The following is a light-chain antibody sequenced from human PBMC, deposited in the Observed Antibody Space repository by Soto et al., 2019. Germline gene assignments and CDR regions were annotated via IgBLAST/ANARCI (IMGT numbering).Light chain of an antibody. CDR1: QSVSSSY. CDR2: GAS. CDR3: QQYGSSP. J-gene: IGKJ4*01. Sequence: EIVLTQSPGTLSLSPGERATLSCRASQSVSSSYLAWYQQKPGQAPRLLIYGASSSATGIPDRFSGSGSGTDFTLTIIRLEPEDFAVYYCQQYGSSPFGGGTKVEIK. V-gene: IGKV3-20*01.